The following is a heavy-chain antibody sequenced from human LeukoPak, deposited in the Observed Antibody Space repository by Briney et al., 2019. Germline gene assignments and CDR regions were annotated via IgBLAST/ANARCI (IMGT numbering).Heavy chain of an antibody. J-gene: IGHJ4*02. CDR3: ASVYGSRPFDF. D-gene: IGHD3-10*01. Sequence: SETLSLTCTVSGGSISSYYWSWIRQPPGKGLEWIGYIYYSGSTNYNPSLKSRVTISVDTSKNQFSLKLSSVTAADTAVYYCASVYGSRPFDFWGQGTLVTVSS. CDR1: GGSISSYY. CDR2: IYYSGST. V-gene: IGHV4-59*01.